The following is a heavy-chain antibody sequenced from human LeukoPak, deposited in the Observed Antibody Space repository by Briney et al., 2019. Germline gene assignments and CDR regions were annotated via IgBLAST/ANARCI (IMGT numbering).Heavy chain of an antibody. V-gene: IGHV3-7*01. J-gene: IGHJ5*02. Sequence: QPGGSLRLSCAASGIIITSYWMSWVRQTPGKGLEWVANIKQDGSEKNYVDSVKSRFTIFRDNARNSLYLQMNSLRAEDTAVYYCASHSYGYNHWGQGTLVIVSS. CDR1: GIIITSYW. CDR3: ASHSYGYNH. D-gene: IGHD3-16*01. CDR2: IKQDGSEK.